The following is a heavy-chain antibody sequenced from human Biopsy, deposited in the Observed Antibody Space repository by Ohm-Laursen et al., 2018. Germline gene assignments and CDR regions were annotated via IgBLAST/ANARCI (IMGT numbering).Heavy chain of an antibody. Sequence: SQTLSLTCTVSGGSISSGGSYWSWIRQRPGKGLEWIGYIFNSANTYYNPSLKNLITISGDTSKNQFSLKLNSATAADTAVHYCARGDYFDSNGYFWFDPWGQGTLVTVSS. CDR3: ARGDYFDSNGYFWFDP. V-gene: IGHV4-31*01. CDR1: GGSISSGGSY. J-gene: IGHJ5*02. D-gene: IGHD3-22*01. CDR2: IFNSANT.